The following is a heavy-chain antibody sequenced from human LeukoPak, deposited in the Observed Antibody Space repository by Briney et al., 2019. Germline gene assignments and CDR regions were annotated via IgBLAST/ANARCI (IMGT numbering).Heavy chain of an antibody. V-gene: IGHV3-48*04. J-gene: IGHJ6*03. D-gene: IGHD1-26*01. CDR2: ISSSSSTI. CDR3: ARVAGGATDYYYCMDV. Sequence: GGSLRLSCAASGFTFSSYSMNWVRQAPGKGLEWVSYISSSSSTIYYADSVKGRFTISRDNAKNSLYLQMNSLRAEDTAVYYCARVAGGATDYYYCMDVWGKGTTVTVSS. CDR1: GFTFSSYS.